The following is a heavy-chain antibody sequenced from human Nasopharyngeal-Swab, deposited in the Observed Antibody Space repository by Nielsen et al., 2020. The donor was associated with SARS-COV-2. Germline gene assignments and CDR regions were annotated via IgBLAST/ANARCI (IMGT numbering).Heavy chain of an antibody. Sequence: GESLKISCAASGFSFSSYAMSWVRQAPGKGLEWVSAISGSGGSTYYADSVKGRFTISRDNSKNTLYLQMNSLRAEDTAVYYWAKRTSYCSSTSCYELNYYYMDVWGKGTTVTVSS. V-gene: IGHV3-23*01. CDR2: ISGSGGST. CDR1: GFSFSSYA. J-gene: IGHJ6*03. D-gene: IGHD2-2*01. CDR3: AKRTSYCSSTSCYELNYYYMDV.